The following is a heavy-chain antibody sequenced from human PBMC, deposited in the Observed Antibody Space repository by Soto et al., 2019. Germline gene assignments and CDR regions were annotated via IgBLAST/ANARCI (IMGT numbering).Heavy chain of an antibody. V-gene: IGHV1-3*01. D-gene: IGHD6-13*01. CDR2: INAGNGNT. Sequence: ASVKVSCKASGYTFTSYAMHWVRQAPGQRLEWMGWINAGNGNTKYSQKFQGRVTITRDTSASTAYMELSSLRSEDTAVYYCARDDSWYGSRWFDPWGQGTLVTVSS. CDR3: ARDDSWYGSRWFDP. CDR1: GYTFTSYA. J-gene: IGHJ5*02.